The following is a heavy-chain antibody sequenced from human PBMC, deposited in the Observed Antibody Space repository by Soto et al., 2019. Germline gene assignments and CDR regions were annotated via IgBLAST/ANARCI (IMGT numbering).Heavy chain of an antibody. J-gene: IGHJ6*02. CDR2: INPEAGGT. D-gene: IGHD2-21*01. CDR1: GYTFTGYY. V-gene: IGHV1-2*02. Sequence: ASVKVSCKASGYTFTGYYVHWVREAPGQGLEWMGWINPEAGGTSYAQKFQGRVTLSRDTSINTAYLELSSLRFDDAAVYFCARERFQVISDGMDVWGQGTTVTVSS. CDR3: ARERFQVISDGMDV.